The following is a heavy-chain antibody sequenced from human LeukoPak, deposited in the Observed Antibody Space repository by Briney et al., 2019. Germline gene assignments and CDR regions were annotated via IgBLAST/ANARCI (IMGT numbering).Heavy chain of an antibody. J-gene: IGHJ4*02. CDR2: ISSSGSTI. Sequence: GGSLRLSCAASGFTFSDYYMSWIRQAPGKGLEWVTYISSSGSTIYYADSVKGRFTISRDNAKNSLYLQMSSLRAEDTAVYYCARTAYYYGSGSSIPANYWGQGTLVTVSS. CDR3: ARTAYYYGSGSSIPANY. D-gene: IGHD3-10*01. V-gene: IGHV3-11*04. CDR1: GFTFSDYY.